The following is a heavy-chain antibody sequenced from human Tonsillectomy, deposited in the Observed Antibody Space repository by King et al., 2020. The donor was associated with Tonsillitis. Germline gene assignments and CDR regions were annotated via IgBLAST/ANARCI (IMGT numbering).Heavy chain of an antibody. V-gene: IGHV3-9*01. CDR1: GFSFDDYD. CDR2: ISWNSGSI. J-gene: IGHJ4*02. D-gene: IGHD6-6*01. Sequence: VQLVESGGGLVQPGRSLRLSCAASGFSFDDYDMHWVRHAPGKGLEWVSGISWNSGSIGYADSVKGRFTTSRDNAKNSLYLQMNSLRAEDTALYYCAKDIGSAARLYFDYRGQGTLVTVSS. CDR3: AKDIGSAARLYFDY.